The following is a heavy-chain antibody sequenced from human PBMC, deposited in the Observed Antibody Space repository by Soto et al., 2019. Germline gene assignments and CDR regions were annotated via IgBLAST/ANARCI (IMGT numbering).Heavy chain of an antibody. J-gene: IGHJ4*02. Sequence: DVQLLESGGGLVQPGGSLRLSCAGSGFTFSSYAMSWVRQAPGKGLEWVSGISGSGGSTYYADSVKGRFTISRDNSKNTLYLQMNSLRAEDTAVYYCAKHDSSGTSWFDDWGQGTLVTVSS. V-gene: IGHV3-23*01. CDR3: AKHDSSGTSWFDD. CDR1: GFTFSSYA. CDR2: ISGSGGST. D-gene: IGHD6-19*01.